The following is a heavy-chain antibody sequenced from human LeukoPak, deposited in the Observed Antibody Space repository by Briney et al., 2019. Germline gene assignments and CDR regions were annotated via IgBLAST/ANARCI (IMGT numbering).Heavy chain of an antibody. J-gene: IGHJ4*02. Sequence: GGSLRLSCAASGLTVSSYLSWVRQAPGKGLEWVSVIYSGGSIYYADSVKGRFTISRDKSKNTLYLQMNSLRAEDTAVYYCARPPYGGVDYWGQGTLVTVSS. CDR3: ARPPYGGVDY. CDR2: IYSGGSI. V-gene: IGHV3-66*04. D-gene: IGHD4-23*01. CDR1: GLTVSSY.